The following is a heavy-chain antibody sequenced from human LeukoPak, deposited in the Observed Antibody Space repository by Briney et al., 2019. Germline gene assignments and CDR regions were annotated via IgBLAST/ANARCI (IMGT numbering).Heavy chain of an antibody. CDR3: AKDRRKDQTTSGTTFDY. V-gene: IGHV3-23*01. CDR2: ISGNGDNT. D-gene: IGHD1-1*01. CDR1: GFTFSNYA. Sequence: GGSLRLSCAASGFTFSNYAMSWVRQAPGKGLEWVSTISGNGDNTHYADSVKGRFTTSIDNSKTTLYLQMNSLRAEDTAVYYCAKDRRKDQTTSGTTFDYWGQGTLVIVSS. J-gene: IGHJ4*02.